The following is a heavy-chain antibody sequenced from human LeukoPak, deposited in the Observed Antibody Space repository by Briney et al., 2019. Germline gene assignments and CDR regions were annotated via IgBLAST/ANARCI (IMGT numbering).Heavy chain of an antibody. Sequence: PGGSLRLSCAASGFTVSSIYMSWVRQAPGKGLEWVSVIYSGGNTYYTDSVKGRFTISRDNSKNTLYLQMNSLRAEDTAVYYCARDRGYSYGYYYYYYMDVWGKGTTVTVSS. V-gene: IGHV3-53*01. CDR1: GFTVSSIY. CDR2: IYSGGNT. D-gene: IGHD5-18*01. J-gene: IGHJ6*03. CDR3: ARDRGYSYGYYYYYYMDV.